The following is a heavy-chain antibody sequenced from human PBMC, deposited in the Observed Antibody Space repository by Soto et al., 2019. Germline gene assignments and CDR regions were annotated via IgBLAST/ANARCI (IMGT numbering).Heavy chain of an antibody. J-gene: IGHJ5*01. CDR1: GFAFSSEW. Sequence: LSLSCAASGFAFSSEWMHWVRQAPGKGLVWVSRIDPYDTGITYADSVKGRFTISRDNAKNTLYLQMNSLRAEDTAVYYCTSDTFGARDSWGQGTLVTVSS. D-gene: IGHD2-15*01. V-gene: IGHV3-74*01. CDR3: TSDTFGARDS. CDR2: IDPYDTGI.